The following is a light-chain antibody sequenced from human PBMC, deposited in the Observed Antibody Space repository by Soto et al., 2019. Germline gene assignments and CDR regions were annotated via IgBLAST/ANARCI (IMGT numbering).Light chain of an antibody. CDR1: SSDVGNYDY. CDR2: EVN. V-gene: IGLV2-8*01. J-gene: IGLJ1*01. Sequence: QSVLTQPPSASGSPGQSVAISCTGVSSDVGNYDYVLWYQQYPGKAPKLIIFEVNKRPSGVPDRFSGSKSGNTASLTISGLQAEDEGDYYCCSYAGSYNIYLFGTGTKVTVL. CDR3: CSYAGSYNIYL.